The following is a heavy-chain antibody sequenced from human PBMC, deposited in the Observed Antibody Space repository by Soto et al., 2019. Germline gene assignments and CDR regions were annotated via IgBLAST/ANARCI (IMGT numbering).Heavy chain of an antibody. V-gene: IGHV3-30*18. CDR1: GFTFSSYG. Sequence: GGSLRLSCAASGFTFSSYGMHWVRQAPGKGLEWVAVISYDGSNKYYADSVKGRFTISRDNSKNTLYLQMNSLRAEDTAVYYCAKDQFHYDSSGSPIDYWGQGTLVTVSS. D-gene: IGHD3-22*01. J-gene: IGHJ4*02. CDR3: AKDQFHYDSSGSPIDY. CDR2: ISYDGSNK.